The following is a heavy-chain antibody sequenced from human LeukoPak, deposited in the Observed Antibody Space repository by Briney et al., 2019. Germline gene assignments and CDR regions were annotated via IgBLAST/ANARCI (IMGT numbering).Heavy chain of an antibody. V-gene: IGHV1-58*02. CDR2: IVVGSGNT. CDR3: AADPLSYDSSGYYPYWFGY. Sequence: GASVKVSRKASGFTFTSSAMQWVRQARGQRLEWIGWIVVGSGNTNYAQKFQERVTITRDMSTSTAYMELSSLRSEDTAVYYCAADPLSYDSSGYYPYWFGYWGQGTLVTVSS. CDR1: GFTFTSSA. J-gene: IGHJ4*02. D-gene: IGHD3-22*01.